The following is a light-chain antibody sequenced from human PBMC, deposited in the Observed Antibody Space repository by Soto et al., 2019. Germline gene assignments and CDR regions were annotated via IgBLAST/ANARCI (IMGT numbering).Light chain of an antibody. J-gene: IGKJ4*01. Sequence: DIKMTQSPSTLYASVGDRVTITCRASQSIGASLAWFQQKPGKPPNLLIYKASSLESGVPSRFSGSGSGTEFTLTISTLQPDDFATYYCQQYNSSPLTFGGGTKVEIK. CDR1: QSIGAS. V-gene: IGKV1-5*03. CDR3: QQYNSSPLT. CDR2: KAS.